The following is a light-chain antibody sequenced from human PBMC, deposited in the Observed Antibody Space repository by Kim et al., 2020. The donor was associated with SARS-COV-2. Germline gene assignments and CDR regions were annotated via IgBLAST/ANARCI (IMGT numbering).Light chain of an antibody. CDR1: QSISSW. CDR2: KAS. Sequence: SASVGDGVTIAGRASQSISSWLAWYQQKPGKAPKLLVYKASSLESGVPSRFSGSGSGTEFTLTISSLQPDDFATYYCQQYNSYLYSFGQGTKLEI. CDR3: QQYNSYLYS. V-gene: IGKV1-5*03. J-gene: IGKJ2*03.